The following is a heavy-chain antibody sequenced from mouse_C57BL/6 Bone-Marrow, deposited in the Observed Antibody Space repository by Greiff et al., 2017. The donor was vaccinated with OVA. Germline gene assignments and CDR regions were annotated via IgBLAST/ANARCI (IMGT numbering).Heavy chain of an antibody. CDR2: IDPEDGET. J-gene: IGHJ1*03. CDR1: GFNINDYY. D-gene: IGHD1-1*01. Sequence: VQLQQSGAELVKPGASVKLSCTASGFNINDYYMHWVKQRTEQGLEWIGRIDPEDGETKYAPKFQGKATITADTSSNTAYLQLSSLTSEDTAVYYCARRISYYYGSSYWYFDVWGTGTTVTVSS. V-gene: IGHV14-2*01. CDR3: ARRISYYYGSSYWYFDV.